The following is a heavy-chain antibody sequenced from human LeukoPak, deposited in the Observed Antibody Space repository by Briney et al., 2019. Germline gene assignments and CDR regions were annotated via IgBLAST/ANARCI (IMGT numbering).Heavy chain of an antibody. CDR1: GGTFSSYA. D-gene: IGHD3-22*01. J-gene: IGHJ4*02. CDR3: ARVGVYYDSSGYPDY. CDR2: IIPILGIA. V-gene: IGHV1-69*04. Sequence: SVKVSCKASGGTFSSYAISWVRQAPGQGLEWLGRIIPILGIANYAQKFQGRVTITADKSTSTAYMELSSLRSEDTAVYYCARVGVYYDSSGYPDYWGQGTLVTVSS.